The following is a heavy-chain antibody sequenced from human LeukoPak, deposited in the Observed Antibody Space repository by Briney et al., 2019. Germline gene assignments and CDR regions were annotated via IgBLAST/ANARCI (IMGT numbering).Heavy chain of an antibody. D-gene: IGHD1-26*01. CDR2: IYPGDSDT. CDR1: GYSFTSYW. CDR3: ARQDSGSSKTLDY. J-gene: IGHJ4*02. V-gene: IGHV5-51*01. Sequence: GESLKISCKGSGYSFTSYWIGWVRQMPGKGLEWMGIIYPGDSDTRYRPSFQGQVTISADESISTAYLQWSSRKASDTAMYYCARQDSGSSKTLDYWGQGTLVTVSS.